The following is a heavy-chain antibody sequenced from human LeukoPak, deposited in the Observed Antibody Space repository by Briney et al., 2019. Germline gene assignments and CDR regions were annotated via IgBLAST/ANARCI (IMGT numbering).Heavy chain of an antibody. CDR3: AKNRGALMVYATHAFDI. CDR1: GFTSSSYG. V-gene: IGHV3-30*02. J-gene: IGHJ3*02. CDR2: IRYDGSNK. Sequence: GGSLRLSCAAPGFTSSSYGMHWVRQAPGKGLEWVACIRYDGSNKYYADSVKGRFTISRDNSKNTLYLQMNSLRAEDTAVYYCAKNRGALMVYATHAFDIWGQGTMVTVSS. D-gene: IGHD2-8*01.